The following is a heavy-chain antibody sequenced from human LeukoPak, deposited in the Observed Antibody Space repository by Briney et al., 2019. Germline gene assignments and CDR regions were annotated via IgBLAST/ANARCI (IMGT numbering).Heavy chain of an antibody. V-gene: IGHV4-34*01. CDR1: GGSFSGYY. D-gene: IGHD5-24*01. Sequence: SETLSLTCAVYGGSFSGYYWSWIRQPPGKGLEWIGEINHSGSTNYNPSLKSRVTIPVDTSKNQFSLKLSSVTAADTAVYYCARVIYGYWVDYWGQGTLVTVSS. CDR3: ARVIYGYWVDY. CDR2: INHSGST. J-gene: IGHJ4*02.